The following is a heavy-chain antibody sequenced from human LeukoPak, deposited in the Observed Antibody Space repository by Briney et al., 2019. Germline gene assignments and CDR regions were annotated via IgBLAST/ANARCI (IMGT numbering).Heavy chain of an antibody. Sequence: LSLTCTVSGDSISPYYWSWIRQAPGKGLEWVSYISSSGSTIYYADSVKGRFTISRDNAKNSLYLQMNSLRAEDTAVYYCARDGTSKWLVPALYMDVWGKGTTVTISS. J-gene: IGHJ6*03. CDR1: GDSISPYY. D-gene: IGHD6-19*01. V-gene: IGHV3-11*01. CDR3: ARDGTSKWLVPALYMDV. CDR2: ISSSGSTI.